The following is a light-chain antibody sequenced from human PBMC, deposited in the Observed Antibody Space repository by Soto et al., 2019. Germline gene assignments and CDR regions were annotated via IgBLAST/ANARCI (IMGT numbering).Light chain of an antibody. J-gene: IGKJ1*01. CDR1: QSVSSN. CDR3: QQYNNWPRT. Sequence: EIEMTQSPATLSVSPGERATLSCRASQSVSSNLAWYQQKPGQAPRLHIYGASTRATGIPARFSGSGSGTEFTHTISSLQPEDFAVYYCQQYNNWPRTFGQGTKVEIK. CDR2: GAS. V-gene: IGKV3-15*01.